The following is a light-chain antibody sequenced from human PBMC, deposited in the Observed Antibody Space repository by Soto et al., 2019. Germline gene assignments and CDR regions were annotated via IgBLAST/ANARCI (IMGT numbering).Light chain of an antibody. V-gene: IGLV1-51*01. CDR1: SSNIGSNY. CDR2: DDS. J-gene: IGLJ1*01. Sequence: QSGLTQPPSVSAAPGQTVTISCSGTSSNIGSNYVSWYQQFPGTAPKLLVYDDSERPSGIPDRFSGSRSGTSATLGITGLQTGDEADYYCGTWDSGLNAGVFGTGTKLTVL. CDR3: GTWDSGLNAGV.